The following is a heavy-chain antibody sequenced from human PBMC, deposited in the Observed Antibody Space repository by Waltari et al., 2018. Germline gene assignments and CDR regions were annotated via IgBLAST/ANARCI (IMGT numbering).Heavy chain of an antibody. Sequence: QVQLQESGPGLVKPSETLSLTCAVSGYSISSGYYWGWIRQPPGKGLEWIGSIYHSGGTYSTPSLKSRVTISVDTSKNQFSLKLSSVTAADTAVYYCATMATIYYFDYWGQGTLVTVSS. CDR3: ATMATIYYFDY. V-gene: IGHV4-38-2*01. J-gene: IGHJ4*02. CDR2: IYHSGGT. CDR1: GYSISSGYY. D-gene: IGHD5-12*01.